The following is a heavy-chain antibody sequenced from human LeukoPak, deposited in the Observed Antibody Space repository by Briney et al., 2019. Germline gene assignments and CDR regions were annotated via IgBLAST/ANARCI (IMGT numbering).Heavy chain of an antibody. CDR1: GFTFSSYS. D-gene: IGHD3/OR15-3a*01. V-gene: IGHV3-21*01. CDR2: ISSSSSYI. Sequence: PGRSLRLSCAASGFTFSSYSMNWVRQAPGKGLEWVSFISSSSSYIYYADSVKGRFTISRDNAKNSLYLQMNSLRAEDTAVYYCARNYVTFGTGSDYWGQGTLVTVSS. J-gene: IGHJ4*02. CDR3: ARNYVTFGTGSDY.